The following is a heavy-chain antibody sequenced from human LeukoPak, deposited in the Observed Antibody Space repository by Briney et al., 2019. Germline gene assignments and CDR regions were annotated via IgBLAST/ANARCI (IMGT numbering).Heavy chain of an antibody. D-gene: IGHD6-19*01. Sequence: PGGSLRLPCAASGFTFSLYALHWVRQAPGKGLEWVAVISSDGRNKYYTDSVKGRFSVSRDNSKNTLYLHMSSLRTEDSAIYYCARDYFTAVAGSGSYFDYWGQETLVTVSS. V-gene: IGHV3-30*04. CDR2: ISSDGRNK. CDR3: ARDYFTAVAGSGSYFDY. CDR1: GFTFSLYA. J-gene: IGHJ4*02.